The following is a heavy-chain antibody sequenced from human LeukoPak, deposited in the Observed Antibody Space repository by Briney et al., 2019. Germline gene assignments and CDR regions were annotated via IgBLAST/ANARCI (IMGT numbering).Heavy chain of an antibody. CDR2: INQDGTGK. CDR3: ARSLWPEDY. CDR1: GFTFSDFY. V-gene: IGHV3-7*01. D-gene: IGHD3-16*01. Sequence: PGGSPRLSCAASGFTFSDFYISWVRESPGKGLEWVASINQDGTGKYYVASVKGRFTISRDNAKKSVWLQMTSLRADDTAVYYCARSLWPEDYWGRGTLVTVSS. J-gene: IGHJ4*02.